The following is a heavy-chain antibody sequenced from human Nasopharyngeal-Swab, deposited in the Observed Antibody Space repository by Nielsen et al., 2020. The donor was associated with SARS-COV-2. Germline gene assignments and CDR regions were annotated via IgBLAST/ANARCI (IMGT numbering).Heavy chain of an antibody. CDR1: GGSFTAYY. CDR3: ARDGLDYDFWSAYFMDV. Sequence: GSLRLSCAVSGGSFTAYYWGWIRQPPGKGLEWIREINHSGSTNYNPSLKSRVTISVDTSKNQFSLELSSVTAADTAVYYCARDGLDYDFWSAYFMDVWGQGTTVTVSS. V-gene: IGHV4-34*01. D-gene: IGHD3-3*01. J-gene: IGHJ6*02. CDR2: INHSGST.